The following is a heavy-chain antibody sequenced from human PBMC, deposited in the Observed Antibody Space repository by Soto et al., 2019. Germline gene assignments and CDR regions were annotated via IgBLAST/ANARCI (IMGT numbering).Heavy chain of an antibody. V-gene: IGHV3-11*01. CDR2: VSSSGSTI. CDR1: GFTFTDYY. Sequence: GGSLRLSCAASGFTFTDYYMSWIRQAPGKGLEWVSYVSSSGSTIYYADSAKGRFTISRDNAKNSLYLQMNSLRAEDTAVYYCARVLVFYGGFDPWGQGTLVTVSS. CDR3: ARVLVFYGGFDP. J-gene: IGHJ5*02. D-gene: IGHD2-21*02.